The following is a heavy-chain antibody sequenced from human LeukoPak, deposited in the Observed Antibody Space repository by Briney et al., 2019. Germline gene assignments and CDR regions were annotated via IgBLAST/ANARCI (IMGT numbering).Heavy chain of an antibody. D-gene: IGHD6-13*01. CDR2: ISGSGGGT. CDR3: AKDIMGSSWYPQLDY. J-gene: IGHJ4*02. CDR1: GFTVSNNY. V-gene: IGHV3-23*01. Sequence: GGSLGLSCAVSGFTVSNNYMSWVRQAPGKGLEWVSAISGSGGGTYYADSVKGRFTISGDNSKNTLYLQMNSLRAEDTAVYYCAKDIMGSSWYPQLDYWGQGTLVTVSS.